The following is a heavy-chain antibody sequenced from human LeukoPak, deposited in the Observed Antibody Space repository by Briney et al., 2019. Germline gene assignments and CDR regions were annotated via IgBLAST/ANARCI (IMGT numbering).Heavy chain of an antibody. CDR2: IRYDGSNK. V-gene: IGHV3-30*02. J-gene: IGHJ4*02. CDR1: GFTFSSYG. D-gene: IGHD6-13*01. CDR3: ARDRKAGIAAAGTTPY. Sequence: GGSLRLSCAASGFTFSSYGMHWVRQAPGKGLEWVAFIRYDGSNKYYADSVKGRFTISRDNAKNSLYLQMNSLRAEDTAVYYCARDRKAGIAAAGTTPYWGQGTLVTVSS.